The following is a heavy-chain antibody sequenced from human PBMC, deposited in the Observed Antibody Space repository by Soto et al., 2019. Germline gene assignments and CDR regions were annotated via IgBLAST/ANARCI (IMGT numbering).Heavy chain of an antibody. V-gene: IGHV4-39*01. D-gene: IGHD6-19*01. Sequence: QLQLQESGPGLVKPSETLSLTCTVSGGSISSSSYYWGWIRQPPGKGLEWIGSIYYSGSTYYNPSLRRRVSISAHTARTQSSLKLSSVTAADTAVYYCARPPLAVAGKPPSDDWYFDLWGRGTLVTVSS. J-gene: IGHJ2*01. CDR3: ARPPLAVAGKPPSDDWYFDL. CDR1: GGSISSSSYY. CDR2: IYYSGST.